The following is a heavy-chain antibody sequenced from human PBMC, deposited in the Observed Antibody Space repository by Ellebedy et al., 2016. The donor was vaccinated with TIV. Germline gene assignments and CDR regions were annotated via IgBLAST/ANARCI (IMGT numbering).Heavy chain of an antibody. V-gene: IGHV7-4-1*02. CDR2: INTNTGNP. Sequence: AASVKVSCKASGYSFINYAMNWVRQAPGQGLEWMGWINTNTGNPTYAQGFTGRFVFSLDTSVSTAYLHISSLKAEATAIYYFAKAAAAGFFWYFDPWGRGTLVTVSS. D-gene: IGHD6-13*01. CDR3: AKAAAAGFFWYFDP. J-gene: IGHJ2*01. CDR1: GYSFINYA.